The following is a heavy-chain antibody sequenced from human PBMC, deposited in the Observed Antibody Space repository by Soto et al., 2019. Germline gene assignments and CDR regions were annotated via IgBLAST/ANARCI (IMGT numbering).Heavy chain of an antibody. CDR1: GFSVTCCG. V-gene: IGHV1-18*01. J-gene: IGHJ4*02. CDR3: ARGPPGFDYGDYPQIDY. Sequence: GVQVTGCGEGAGFSVTCCGISWVRQAPGQGLEWMGWISAYNGNTNYAQKLQGRVTMTTDTSTSTVYMELRSLRSDDTAVYYCARGPPGFDYGDYPQIDYWGQGTLVTVSS. D-gene: IGHD4-17*01. CDR2: ISAYNGNT.